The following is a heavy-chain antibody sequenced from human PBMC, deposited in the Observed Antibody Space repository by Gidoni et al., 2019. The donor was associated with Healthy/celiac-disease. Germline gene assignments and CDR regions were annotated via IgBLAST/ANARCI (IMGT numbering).Heavy chain of an antibody. CDR1: GGSFSGYY. CDR3: ARGLIYDSSALDAFDI. D-gene: IGHD3-22*01. Sequence: QVQLQQWGAGLLTPSETLSLTCAVYGGSFSGYYWSWIRQPPGKGLEWIGEINHSGSTNYNPSLKSRVTISVDTSKNQFSLKLSSVTAADTAVYYCARGLIYDSSALDAFDIWGQGTMVTVSS. J-gene: IGHJ3*02. CDR2: INHSGST. V-gene: IGHV4-34*01.